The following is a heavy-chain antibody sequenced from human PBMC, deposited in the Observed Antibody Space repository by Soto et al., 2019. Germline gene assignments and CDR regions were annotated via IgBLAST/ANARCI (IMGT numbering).Heavy chain of an antibody. Sequence: EVQLLESGGGLVQPGGSLRLSCAASGFTFSSYAMSWVRQAPGKGLEWVSAISGSGGSTYYADSVKGRFTISRDNSKNTLYLQMNSLRADDTAVYYCATSLGGDFWSGYWAHGYFDYWGQGTLVTVSS. D-gene: IGHD3-3*01. V-gene: IGHV3-23*01. CDR1: GFTFSSYA. CDR2: ISGSGGST. J-gene: IGHJ4*02. CDR3: ATSLGGDFWSGYWAHGYFDY.